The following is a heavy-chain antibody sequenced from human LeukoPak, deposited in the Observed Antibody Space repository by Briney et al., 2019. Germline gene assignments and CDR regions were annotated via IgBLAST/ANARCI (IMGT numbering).Heavy chain of an antibody. Sequence: ASVKVSCKASGYTFTSYDINWVRQATGQGLEWMGWMNPNSGNTGYAQKFQGRVTMTTNTSISTTYMELSSLRSEDTAMYYCARLVYGDYGVFGYYHYGMDVWGQGTTVTVSS. V-gene: IGHV1-8*01. CDR3: ARLVYGDYGVFGYYHYGMDV. D-gene: IGHD4-17*01. CDR2: MNPNSGNT. CDR1: GYTFTSYD. J-gene: IGHJ6*02.